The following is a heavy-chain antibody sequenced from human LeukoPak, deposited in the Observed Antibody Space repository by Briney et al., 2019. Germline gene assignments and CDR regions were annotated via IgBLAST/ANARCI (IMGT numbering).Heavy chain of an antibody. D-gene: IGHD2-15*01. J-gene: IGHJ4*02. CDR3: ARDDCSGGSCYSDY. Sequence: ASVKVSCKASGYTFTGYYMHWVRQAPGQGLKWMGWINPNSGGTNYAQKFQGRVTMTTDTSTSTAYMELRSLRSDDTAVYYCARDDCSGGSCYSDYWGQGTLVTVSS. CDR1: GYTFTGYY. V-gene: IGHV1-2*02. CDR2: INPNSGGT.